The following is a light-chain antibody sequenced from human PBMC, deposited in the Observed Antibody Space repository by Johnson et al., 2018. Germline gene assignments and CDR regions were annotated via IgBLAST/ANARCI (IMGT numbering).Light chain of an antibody. CDR3: GTWDSSLSAGKV. J-gene: IGLJ1*01. CDR2: ENN. V-gene: IGLV1-51*02. Sequence: QSVLTQPPSVSAAPGQKVTISCSGSSSNIGNNYVSWYQQLPGTAPKLLIYENNKRPSGIPDRFSGSKSGTSATLGITGLQTGDEAGYYCGTWDSSLSAGKVFGTGCKVTVL. CDR1: SSNIGNNY.